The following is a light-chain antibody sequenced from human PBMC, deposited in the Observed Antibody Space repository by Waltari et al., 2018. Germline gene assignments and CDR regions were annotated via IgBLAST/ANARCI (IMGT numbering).Light chain of an antibody. CDR2: DVN. CDR1: SSDVGGDDS. V-gene: IGLV2-14*03. Sequence: QSALTQPASVSGSPGQSITISCTGSSSDVGGDDSVSWYEDHPGQAPKAIIYDVNKRPSGVSDRVSGSKSGNTASLTISGLQAEDEATFYCSSQSTKNGVIFGGGTKVTVL. CDR3: SSQSTKNGVI. J-gene: IGLJ2*01.